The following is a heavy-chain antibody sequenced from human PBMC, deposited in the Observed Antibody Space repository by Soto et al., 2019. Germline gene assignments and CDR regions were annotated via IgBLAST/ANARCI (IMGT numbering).Heavy chain of an antibody. J-gene: IGHJ6*01. D-gene: IGHD3-3*01. CDR3: ATDSLRFLGCAYLGEQHAYPARRSSVTGASGM. CDR2: ISGSGGST. CDR1: GVSCSRYA. V-gene: IGHV3-23*01. Sequence: EGALRVWRAASGVSCSRYAMRWVGQAPGKGLEWVSAISGSGGSTYYADSVKGRFTISRDNSKNTLYLQMNSLRAENTTVYYRATDSLRFLGCAYLGEQHAYPARRSSVTGASGM.